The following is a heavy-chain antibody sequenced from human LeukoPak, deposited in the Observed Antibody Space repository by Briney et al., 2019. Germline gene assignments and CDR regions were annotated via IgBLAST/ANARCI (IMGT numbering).Heavy chain of an antibody. CDR1: GFTFSGSA. Sequence: HPGGSLRLSCAASGFTFSGSAMHWVRQASGKGPEWVGRIRSKANSYATAYAASVKGRFTISRDDSKNTAYLQMNSLKTEDTAVYYCLVRGVITEEFDYWGQGTLVTVSS. V-gene: IGHV3-73*01. CDR2: IRSKANSYAT. J-gene: IGHJ4*02. D-gene: IGHD3-10*01. CDR3: LVRGVITEEFDY.